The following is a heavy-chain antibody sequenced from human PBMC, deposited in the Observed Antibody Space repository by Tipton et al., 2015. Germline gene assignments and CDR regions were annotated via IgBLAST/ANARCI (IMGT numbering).Heavy chain of an antibody. CDR1: GGSLSGYY. CDR3: ARDGGTSGWPYWYFDL. CDR2: INQSGST. J-gene: IGHJ2*01. V-gene: IGHV4-34*01. D-gene: IGHD6-19*01. Sequence: TLSLTCAVYGGSLSGYYVNWIRQPPGMGLEWIGEINQSGSTNYNPSLKSRVTISVDTSKSQFSLKLSSVTAADTAVYYCARDGGTSGWPYWYFDLWGRGTLVTVSS.